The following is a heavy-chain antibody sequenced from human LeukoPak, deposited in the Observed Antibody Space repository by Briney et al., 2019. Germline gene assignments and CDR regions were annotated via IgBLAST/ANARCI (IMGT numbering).Heavy chain of an antibody. D-gene: IGHD3-10*01. CDR1: GGSISSSSYY. J-gene: IGHJ3*02. CDR3: ARDRLSYYGSGRYSRDDAFDI. Sequence: SETLSLTCTVSGGSISSSSYYWGWTRQPPGKGLEWIGSIYYSGSTYYNPSLKSRVTISVDTSKNQFSLKLSSVTAADTAVYYCARDRLSYYGSGRYSRDDAFDIWGQGTMVTVSS. CDR2: IYYSGST. V-gene: IGHV4-39*07.